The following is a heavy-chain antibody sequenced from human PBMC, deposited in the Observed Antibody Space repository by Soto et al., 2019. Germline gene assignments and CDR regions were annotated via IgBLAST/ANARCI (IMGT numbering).Heavy chain of an antibody. CDR2: IVPSVDTS. J-gene: IGHJ6*02. CDR3: ARCPQPPDTADPYAVDV. V-gene: IGHV1-69*18. CDR1: GGTFSRSG. Sequence: QVQLVQSGTEVKKPGASVKVSCKASGGTFSRSGFHWVRQAPGQGLEWMGMIVPSVDTSNYAQKFQARVTISADQFTSTVYMELRSLRSEDTAVYYCARCPQPPDTADPYAVDVWGQGTRVIVSS. D-gene: IGHD5-18*01.